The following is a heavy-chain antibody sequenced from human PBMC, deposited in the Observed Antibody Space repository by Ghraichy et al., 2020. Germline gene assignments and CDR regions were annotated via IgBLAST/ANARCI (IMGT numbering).Heavy chain of an antibody. V-gene: IGHV3-23*01. D-gene: IGHD5-24*01. CDR3: AKDGPMRWDGYNHGWYFDL. Sequence: GGSLRLSCAASGFTFSSYAMSWVRQAPGKGLEWVSAISGSGGSTYYADSVKGRFTISRDNSKNTLYLQMNSLRAEDTAVYYCAKDGPMRWDGYNHGWYFDLWGRGTLVTVSS. CDR1: GFTFSSYA. CDR2: ISGSGGST. J-gene: IGHJ2*01.